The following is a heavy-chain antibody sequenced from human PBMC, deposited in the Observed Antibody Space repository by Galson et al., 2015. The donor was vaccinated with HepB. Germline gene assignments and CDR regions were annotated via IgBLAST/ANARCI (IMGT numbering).Heavy chain of an antibody. CDR2: INPSGGST. CDR3: ARQYYYDSSGQGAFDI. Sequence: SVKVSCKASGYTFTSYYMHWVRQAPGQGLEWMGIINPSGGSTSYAQKLQGRVTMTRDTSTSTVYMELSSLRSEDTAVYYCARQYYYDSSGQGAFDIWGQGTMVTVSS. V-gene: IGHV1-46*04. J-gene: IGHJ3*02. CDR1: GYTFTSYY. D-gene: IGHD3-22*01.